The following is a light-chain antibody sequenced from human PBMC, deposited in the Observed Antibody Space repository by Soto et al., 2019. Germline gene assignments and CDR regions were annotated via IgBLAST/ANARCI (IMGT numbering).Light chain of an antibody. CDR2: AAS. CDR3: QQFGGT. CDR1: QSISSY. Sequence: DIQMTQSPSSLSASVGDRVTITCRASQSISSYLNWYQQKPGKAPKLLIYAASSLQSGVPSRFSGSGSETDFTLTISSLQPEDFATYYCQQFGGTFGQGTKVDIK. J-gene: IGKJ1*01. V-gene: IGKV1-39*01.